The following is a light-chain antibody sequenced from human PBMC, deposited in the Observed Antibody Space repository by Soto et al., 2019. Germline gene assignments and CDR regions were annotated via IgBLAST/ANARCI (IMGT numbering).Light chain of an antibody. CDR3: GTWDDSLNGLV. CDR2: NNY. J-gene: IGLJ2*01. CDR1: NSNIGANA. V-gene: IGLV1-44*01. Sequence: QLVLTQPPSASGTPGQRVTVSCSGSNSNIGANAVNWYQHVPQTAPKLLIYNNYQRPSGVPDRSSGSKSGTSASLAISGLQSEDEADYYCGTWDDSLNGLVFGGGTKLTVL.